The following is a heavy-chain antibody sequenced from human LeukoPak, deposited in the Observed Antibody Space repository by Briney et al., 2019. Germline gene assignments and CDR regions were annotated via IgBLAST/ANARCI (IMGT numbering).Heavy chain of an antibody. CDR2: ISYDGSNK. CDR1: GFTFSSYG. Sequence: GGSLRLSCAASGFTFSSYGMHWVRQAPGKGLEWVAVISYDGSNKYYADSVKGRFTISRDNSKNTLYLQMNSLRAEDTAVYYCVRDCNNIRCSGARMDVWGQGTTVTVSS. V-gene: IGHV3-30*03. D-gene: IGHD2/OR15-2a*01. CDR3: VRDCNNIRCSGARMDV. J-gene: IGHJ6*02.